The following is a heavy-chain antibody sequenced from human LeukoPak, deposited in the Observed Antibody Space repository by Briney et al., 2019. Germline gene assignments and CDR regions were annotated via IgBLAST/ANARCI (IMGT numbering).Heavy chain of an antibody. V-gene: IGHV1-2*02. CDR3: ARYRGYSGYDPGHY. CDR1: GYTFTGYY. Sequence: ASVKVSCEASGYTFTGYYMRWVRQAPGQGLEWMGGINPNSGGTNYAQKFQGRVTMTRDTSISTAYMELSRLRSDDTAVYYCARYRGYSGYDPGHYWGQGTLVTVSS. D-gene: IGHD5-12*01. CDR2: INPNSGGT. J-gene: IGHJ4*02.